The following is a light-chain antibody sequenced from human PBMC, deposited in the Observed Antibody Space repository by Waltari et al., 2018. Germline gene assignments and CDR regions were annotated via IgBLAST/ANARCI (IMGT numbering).Light chain of an antibody. J-gene: IGKJ1*01. CDR3: QRYGNAPWT. CDR2: GAS. V-gene: IGKV3-20*01. Sequence: VLTQSPGPLSLSPVERATLSCRGSHSVNSNSLAWYQQKPGQAPRVLIYGASNRAPGIPDRFSGSGSGTDFTLTIISLEPEDFAVYYCQRYGNAPWTFGQGTKGEIK. CDR1: HSVNSNS.